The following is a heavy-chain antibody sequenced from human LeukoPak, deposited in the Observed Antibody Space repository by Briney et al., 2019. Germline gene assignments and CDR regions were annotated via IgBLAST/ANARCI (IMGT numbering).Heavy chain of an antibody. V-gene: IGHV3-48*03. D-gene: IGHD6-13*01. CDR3: IPPAAGLRRTISTEYFHH. Sequence: PGGSLRLSCAAAGLTFSGYEMYWVRQAPGKGLEWVSYISSSGETIYYADSVKGRFTISRDNANKSLYLRMSSLRVEDTAIYYCIPPAAGLRRTISTEYFHHWGQGALVTVSS. J-gene: IGHJ1*01. CDR2: ISSSGETI. CDR1: GLTFSGYE.